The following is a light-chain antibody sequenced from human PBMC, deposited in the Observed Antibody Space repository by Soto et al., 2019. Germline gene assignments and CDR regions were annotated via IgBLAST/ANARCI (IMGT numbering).Light chain of an antibody. CDR3: QQADSFPYT. CDR2: AAS. J-gene: IGKJ2*01. Sequence: DIQMTQSPSSVSASVGDRVTITCRASQGIGSCLAWYQQKPGKAPKILIYAASSLQGAVPSRFSGRGSGTDFNLTISSLQPEDFATYYCQQADSFPYTFGQGTKLEIK. V-gene: IGKV1D-12*01. CDR1: QGIGSC.